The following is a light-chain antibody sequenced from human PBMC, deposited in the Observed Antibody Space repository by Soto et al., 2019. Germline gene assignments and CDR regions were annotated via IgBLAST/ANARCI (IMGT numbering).Light chain of an antibody. J-gene: IGKJ5*01. Sequence: EIVLTQSPATLSLSPGERATLSCRASQSLSNFLAWYQQKPGQAPRLLIYETSNRATGIPARFSGSGSGTDFTLTISSLEPEDFAIYYCQQRSNWPPHLTFGQGTRLEIK. CDR2: ETS. CDR1: QSLSNF. V-gene: IGKV3-11*01. CDR3: QQRSNWPPHLT.